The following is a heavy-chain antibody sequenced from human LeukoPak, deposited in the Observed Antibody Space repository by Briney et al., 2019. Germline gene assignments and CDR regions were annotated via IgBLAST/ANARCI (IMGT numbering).Heavy chain of an antibody. CDR1: GGSFSGYY. Sequence: SETLSLTCAVYGGSFSGYYWSWIRQPPGKGLEWIGEINHSGSTNYNPSLESRVTISVDTSKNQFSLKLSSVTAADTAVYYCAREWDDYGDYWGQGTLVTVSS. CDR3: AREWDDYGDY. D-gene: IGHD1-26*01. J-gene: IGHJ4*02. V-gene: IGHV4-34*01. CDR2: INHSGST.